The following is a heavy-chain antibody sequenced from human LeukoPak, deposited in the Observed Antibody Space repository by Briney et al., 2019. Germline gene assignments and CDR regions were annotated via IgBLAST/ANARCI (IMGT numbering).Heavy chain of an antibody. D-gene: IGHD2-21*02. CDR1: GYTSTGYY. J-gene: IGHJ5*02. Sequence: ASVKVSCKASGYTSTGYYMHWVRQAPGQGLEWMGWINPNSGGTNYAQKFQGRVTMTRDTSISTAYMELSRLRSDDTAVYYCARPSFVTATTNWFDPWGQGTLVTVSS. V-gene: IGHV1-2*02. CDR2: INPNSGGT. CDR3: ARPSFVTATTNWFDP.